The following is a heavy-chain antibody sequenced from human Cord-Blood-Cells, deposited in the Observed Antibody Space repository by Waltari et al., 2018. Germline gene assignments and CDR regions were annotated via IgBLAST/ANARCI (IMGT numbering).Heavy chain of an antibody. D-gene: IGHD3-3*01. CDR3: ARRIFDAFDI. J-gene: IGHJ3*02. Sequence: QVQLQESGPGLVKPSETLSLTCTVSGGSISSNSWSWTRQPPGKGLEWIGYINYSGSTNYTPSLKSRVTISVDTSKNQFSLKLSSVTAADTAVYYCARRIFDAFDIWGQGTKVTVSS. CDR2: INYSGST. V-gene: IGHV4-59*01. CDR1: GGSISSNS.